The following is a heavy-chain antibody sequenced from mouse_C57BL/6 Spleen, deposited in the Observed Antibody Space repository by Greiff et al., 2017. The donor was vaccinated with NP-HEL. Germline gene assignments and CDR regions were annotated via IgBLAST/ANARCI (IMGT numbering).Heavy chain of an antibody. CDR3: TKEEESFAY. CDR2: IRLKSDNYAT. J-gene: IGHJ3*01. CDR1: GFTFSNYW. V-gene: IGHV6-3*01. Sequence: EVNLVESGGGLVQPGGSMKLSCVASGFTFSNYWMNWVRQSPEKGLEWVAQIRLKSDNYATHYAESVKGRFTISRDDSKSSVYLQMNNLRAEDTGIYYCTKEEESFAYWGQGTLVTVSA.